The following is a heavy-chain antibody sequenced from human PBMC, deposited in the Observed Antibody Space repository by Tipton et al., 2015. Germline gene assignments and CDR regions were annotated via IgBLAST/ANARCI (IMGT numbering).Heavy chain of an antibody. CDR1: GFTFSPYS. J-gene: IGHJ4*02. CDR3: AKFTMDIGVVVAAPIGY. Sequence: SLRLSCAVSGFTFSPYSFNWVRQAPGKGLDWVSGISGSRRSTYYADSVKGRFTISRDNSKNTLYLQVTSLRAEDTAVYYCAKFTMDIGVVVAAPIGYWGQGTLVTVSS. V-gene: IGHV3-23*01. D-gene: IGHD2-15*01. CDR2: ISGSRRST.